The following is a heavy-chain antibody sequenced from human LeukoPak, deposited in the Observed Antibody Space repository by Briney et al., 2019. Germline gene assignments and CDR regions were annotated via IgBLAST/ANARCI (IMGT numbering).Heavy chain of an antibody. CDR1: GGSISGYF. D-gene: IGHD3-10*01. V-gene: IGHV4-59*01. CDR2: IYYSGST. J-gene: IGHJ4*02. Sequence: SETLSLTCTVSGGSISGYFWSWIRQPPGKGLEWIGYIYYSGSTNYNPSLRSRVTISVDTSKNQFSLKLSSVTAADTAVYYCARLAGYWGQGTLVTVSS. CDR3: ARLAGY.